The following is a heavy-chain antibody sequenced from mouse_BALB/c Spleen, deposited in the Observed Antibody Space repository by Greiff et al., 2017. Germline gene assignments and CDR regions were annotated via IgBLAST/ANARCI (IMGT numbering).Heavy chain of an antibody. Sequence: QVQLKESGAELVRPGVSVKISCKGSGYTFTDYAMHWVKQSHAKSLEWIGVISTYYGDASYNQKFKGKATMTVDKSSSTAYMELARLTSEDSAIYYCARGGYSGFDYWGQGTTLTVSS. CDR3: ARGGYSGFDY. CDR2: ISTYYGDA. J-gene: IGHJ2*01. CDR1: GYTFTDYA. V-gene: IGHV1S137*01. D-gene: IGHD2-3*01.